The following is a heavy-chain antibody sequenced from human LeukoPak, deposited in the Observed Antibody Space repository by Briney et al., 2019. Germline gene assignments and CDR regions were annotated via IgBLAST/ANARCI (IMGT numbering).Heavy chain of an antibody. Sequence: TSETLSLTCTVSGGSISSYYWSWIRQPAGKGLEWIGRIYTSGSTNYNPSPKSRVTISVDKSKNQFSLKLSSVTAADTAVYYCASCSALSTSAAEYFQHWGQGTLVTVSS. J-gene: IGHJ1*01. CDR1: GGSISSYY. V-gene: IGHV4-4*07. D-gene: IGHD2-15*01. CDR3: ASCSALSTSAAEYFQH. CDR2: IYTSGST.